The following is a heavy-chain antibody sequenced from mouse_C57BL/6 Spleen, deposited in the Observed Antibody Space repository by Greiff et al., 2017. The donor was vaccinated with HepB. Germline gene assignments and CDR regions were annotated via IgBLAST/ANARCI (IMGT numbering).Heavy chain of an antibody. CDR1: GYTFTSYW. Sequence: QVQLQQPGAELVMPGASVKLSCKASGYTFTSYWMHWVKQSPGQGLEWIGEFDPSDSYTNYNQKFKGKSTLTVDKSSSTAYMQLSSLTSEDSAVYYCARESYGYDRGFDYWGQGTTLTVSS. V-gene: IGHV1-69*01. CDR2: FDPSDSYT. D-gene: IGHD2-2*01. J-gene: IGHJ2*01. CDR3: ARESYGYDRGFDY.